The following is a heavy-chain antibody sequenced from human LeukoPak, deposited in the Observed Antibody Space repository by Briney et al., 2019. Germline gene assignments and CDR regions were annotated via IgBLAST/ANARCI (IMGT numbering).Heavy chain of an antibody. D-gene: IGHD6-19*01. Sequence: SETLSLTCTVSGGSISNYYWSWIRQPAGKGLEWIGRIYTSGSTNYNPSLKSRVTISVDPSKNQFSLKLNSATAADTAVYYCAKTVAGYWYFDLWGRGTLVTVSS. CDR1: GGSISNYY. J-gene: IGHJ2*01. CDR3: AKTVAGYWYFDL. V-gene: IGHV4-4*07. CDR2: IYTSGST.